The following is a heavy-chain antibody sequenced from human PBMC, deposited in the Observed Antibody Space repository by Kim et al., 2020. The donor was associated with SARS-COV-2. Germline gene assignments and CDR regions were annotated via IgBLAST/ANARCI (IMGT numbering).Heavy chain of an antibody. V-gene: IGHV1-18*04. CDR1: GYTFSRYG. Sequence: ASVKVSCKASGYTFSRYGITWVRQAPGQGLEWMGWLSTYSGNIKYSQKLQGRVTMTTDTSTSTAYMELRSLRSDDTAVYYCASSGAYSGSYFDYWGQGTLVTVSS. CDR3: ASSGAYSGSYFDY. J-gene: IGHJ4*02. CDR2: LSTYSGNI. D-gene: IGHD1-26*01.